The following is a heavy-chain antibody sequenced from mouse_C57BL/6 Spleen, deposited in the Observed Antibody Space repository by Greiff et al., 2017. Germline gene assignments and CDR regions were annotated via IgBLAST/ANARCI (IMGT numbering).Heavy chain of an antibody. Sequence: QVQLQQPGAELVRPGSSVKLSCKASGYTFTSYWMHWVKQRPIQGLEWIGNIDPSDSETHYNQKFKDKATLTVDKSSSTAYMQLSSLTSEDSAVYYSARRGLGYYFDYWGQGTTLTVSS. CDR1: GYTFTSYW. CDR2: IDPSDSET. D-gene: IGHD4-1*01. CDR3: ARRGLGYYFDY. V-gene: IGHV1-52*01. J-gene: IGHJ2*01.